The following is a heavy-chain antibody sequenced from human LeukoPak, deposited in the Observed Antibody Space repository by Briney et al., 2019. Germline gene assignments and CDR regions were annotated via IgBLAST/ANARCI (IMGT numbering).Heavy chain of an antibody. Sequence: SETLSLTCAVSGYSISSGYYWGWIRQPPGKGLEWIGSIYHSGSTYYNPSLKSRVIISVDTSKNQFSLKLSSVTAADTAVYYCARVAGMYSSSWYYFDYWGQGTLVTVSS. J-gene: IGHJ4*02. V-gene: IGHV4-38-2*01. D-gene: IGHD6-13*01. CDR1: GYSISSGYY. CDR3: ARVAGMYSSSWYYFDY. CDR2: IYHSGST.